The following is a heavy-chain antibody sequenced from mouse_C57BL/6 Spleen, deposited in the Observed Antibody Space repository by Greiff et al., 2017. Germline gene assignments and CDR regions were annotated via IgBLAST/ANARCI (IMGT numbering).Heavy chain of an antibody. D-gene: IGHD1-1*01. J-gene: IGHJ4*01. CDR1: GYTFTDYY. CDR3: AVTTVVATDAMDY. V-gene: IGHV1-19*01. CDR2: INPYNGGT. Sequence: EVQVVESGPVLVKPGASVKMSCKASGYTFTDYYMNWVKQSHGKSLEWIGVINPYNGGTSYNQKFKGKATLTVDKSSSTAYMELNSLTSEDSAVYYCAVTTVVATDAMDYWGQGTSVTVSS.